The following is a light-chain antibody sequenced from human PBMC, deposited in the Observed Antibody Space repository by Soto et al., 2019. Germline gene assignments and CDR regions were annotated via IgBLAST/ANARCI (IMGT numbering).Light chain of an antibody. J-gene: IGKJ4*01. Sequence: IQLTQSPSSLSASVVDRVTITCRASQVISKYLAWYQQKPGTAPKLLIYLASTLQGGVPSRFSGSGSGTDFSLTISSLQPEDVATYYCQYLNSFPLTFGGGTKVEIK. CDR3: QYLNSFPLT. V-gene: IGKV1-9*01. CDR2: LAS. CDR1: QVISKY.